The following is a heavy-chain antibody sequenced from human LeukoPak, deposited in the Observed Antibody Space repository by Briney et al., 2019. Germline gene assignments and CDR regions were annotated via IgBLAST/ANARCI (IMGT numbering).Heavy chain of an antibody. D-gene: IGHD6-19*01. Sequence: GGSLSLSCAASGFTFSSYWMNWVRQAPGKGLEWVANIKKDGSEENCVDSVKGRFTISGDNAKNTLYLQMNSLRAEDTAVYYCAGGSGWLIDYWGQGTLVTVSS. V-gene: IGHV3-7*04. CDR3: AGGSGWLIDY. J-gene: IGHJ4*02. CDR1: GFTFSSYW. CDR2: IKKDGSEE.